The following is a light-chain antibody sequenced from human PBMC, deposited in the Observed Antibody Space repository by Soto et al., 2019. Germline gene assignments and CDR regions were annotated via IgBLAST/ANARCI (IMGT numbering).Light chain of an antibody. Sequence: QSALTQPASVSGSPGQSITISCTGTSSDVGGYNYVSWYQQHRGKAPKLMIYDVSNRPSGVSNRFSASKSGNTASLPTSALQAEDEADYYCSSYTSSSTYVFGTGTKLTVL. CDR3: SSYTSSSTYV. V-gene: IGLV2-14*01. J-gene: IGLJ1*01. CDR2: DVS. CDR1: SSDVGGYNY.